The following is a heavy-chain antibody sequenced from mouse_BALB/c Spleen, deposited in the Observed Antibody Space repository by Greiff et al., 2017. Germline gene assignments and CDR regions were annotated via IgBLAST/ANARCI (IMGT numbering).Heavy chain of an antibody. D-gene: IGHD1-1*01. CDR1: GFSLTSYG. J-gene: IGHJ3*01. CDR2: IWGDGST. CDR3: AKDEGSSYVAWFAY. V-gene: IGHV2-3*01. Sequence: QVQLKQSGPGLVAPSQSLSITCTVSGFSLTSYGVSWVRQPPGKGLEWLGVIWGDGSTNYHSALISRLSFSKDNSKSQVFLKLNSLQTDDTATYYCAKDEGSSYVAWFAYWGQGTLVTVSA.